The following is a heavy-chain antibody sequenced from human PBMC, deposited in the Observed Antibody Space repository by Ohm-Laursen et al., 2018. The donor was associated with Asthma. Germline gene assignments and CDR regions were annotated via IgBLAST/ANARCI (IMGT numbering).Heavy chain of an antibody. D-gene: IGHD1-26*01. CDR2: ISSSGSTI. CDR3: ARDKYDSGSPSV. J-gene: IGHJ4*02. V-gene: IGHV3-11*01. Sequence: GSLRLSCTASGFTFSDYYISWIRQAPGKGLEWVSYISSSGSTIYYADSVKGRFTISRDNAKNSLYLQMNSLRAEDTAVYYCARDKYDSGSPSVWGQGTLVTVSS. CDR1: GFTFSDYY.